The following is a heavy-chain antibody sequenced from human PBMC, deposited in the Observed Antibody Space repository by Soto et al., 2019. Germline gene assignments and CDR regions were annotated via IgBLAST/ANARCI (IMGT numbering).Heavy chain of an antibody. V-gene: IGHV4-31*03. CDR1: GGSISSGGYY. Sequence: QVQLQESGPGLVKPSQTLSLTCTVSGGSISSGGYYWSWIRQHPGKGLEWIGYIYYSGSTYYNPSLKRRVTIAVDTSKNQFSLKLSSVTAADTAVYYCASTDCSGGSCYSGEVYWFDPWGQGTLVTVSS. J-gene: IGHJ5*02. D-gene: IGHD2-15*01. CDR3: ASTDCSGGSCYSGEVYWFDP. CDR2: IYYSGST.